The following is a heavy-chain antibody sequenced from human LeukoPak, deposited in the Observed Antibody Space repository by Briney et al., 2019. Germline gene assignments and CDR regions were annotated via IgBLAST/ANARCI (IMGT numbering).Heavy chain of an antibody. J-gene: IGHJ6*02. V-gene: IGHV3-7*01. D-gene: IGHD4-11*01. CDR1: GFTFSSYW. CDR3: ARVSRDFYSNYYYYYGMDV. Sequence: PGGSLRLSCAASGFTFSSYWMSWVRQAPGKGLEWVANIKQDGSEKYYVDSVKGRFTISRDNAKNSLYLQMNSLRAEDTAVNYCARVSRDFYSNYYYYYGMDVWGQGTTVTVSS. CDR2: IKQDGSEK.